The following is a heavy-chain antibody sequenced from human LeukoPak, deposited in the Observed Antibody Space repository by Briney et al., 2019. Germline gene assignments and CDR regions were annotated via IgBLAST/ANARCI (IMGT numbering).Heavy chain of an antibody. Sequence: ASVKVSCKVSGYTLTELSMHWVRQAPGKGLEWMGGFDPEDGETIYAQKFQGRVTMTEDTSTDTAYMELSSLRSEDTAVYYCATDLPTTSGWYDYGMDVWGQGTTVTVSS. CDR3: ATDLPTTSGWYDYGMDV. D-gene: IGHD6-19*01. CDR2: FDPEDGET. CDR1: GYTLTELS. V-gene: IGHV1-24*01. J-gene: IGHJ6*02.